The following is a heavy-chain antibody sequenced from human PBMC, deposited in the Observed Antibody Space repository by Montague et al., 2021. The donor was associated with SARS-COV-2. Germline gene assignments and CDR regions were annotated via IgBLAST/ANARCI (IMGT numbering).Heavy chain of an antibody. J-gene: IGHJ3*01. D-gene: IGHD6-13*01. CDR3: ARLGRIAAGARDAFDF. CDR1: GFTFSTYW. Sequence: SLRLSCAASGFTFSTYWMSWVRQAPGEGLEWVANIKRDGSAKYYVDSVKGRFTISRDNSKNSLYLQMNSLTAEDTAVYFCARLGRIAAGARDAFDFWGQGTMVTVSS. CDR2: IKRDGSAK. V-gene: IGHV3-7*01.